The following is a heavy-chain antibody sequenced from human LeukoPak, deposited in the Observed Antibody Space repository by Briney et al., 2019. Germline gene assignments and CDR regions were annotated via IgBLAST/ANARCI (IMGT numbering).Heavy chain of an antibody. CDR2: ISSSGTTI. CDR1: GFTFSRYE. D-gene: IGHD4-17*01. V-gene: IGHV3-48*03. J-gene: IGHJ4*02. Sequence: GSLRLSCAASGFTFSRYEMNWVRQAPGKGLEWVSYISSSGTTIYYADSVKGRFTISRDNAKNSLFLLMNSLRPEDTAVYYCAPYGDFFDYWGQGTLVTVSS. CDR3: APYGDFFDY.